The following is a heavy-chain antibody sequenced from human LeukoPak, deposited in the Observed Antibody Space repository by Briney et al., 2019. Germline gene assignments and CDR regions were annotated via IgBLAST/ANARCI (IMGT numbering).Heavy chain of an antibody. D-gene: IGHD2-15*01. J-gene: IGHJ4*02. V-gene: IGHV1-18*01. CDR2: ISAYNGNT. CDR3: ATVRLFHCSGGSCYDY. Sequence: ASVKVSCKASGYTFTSYGISWVRQAPGQGLEWMGWISAYNGNTNYAQKLQGRVTMTEDTSTDTAYMELSSLRSEDTAVYYCATVRLFHCSGGSCYDYWGQGTLVTVSS. CDR1: GYTFTSYG.